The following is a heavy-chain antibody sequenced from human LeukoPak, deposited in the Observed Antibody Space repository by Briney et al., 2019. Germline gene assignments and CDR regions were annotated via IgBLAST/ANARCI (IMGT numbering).Heavy chain of an antibody. CDR2: IYYSGST. J-gene: IGHJ4*02. Sequence: SETLSLTCTVSGGSISSYYWSWIRQPPGKGLEWIGYIYYSGSTNYNPSLKSRVTISVDTSKNQLSLKLSSVTAADTAVYYCARDTMAYFDYWGQGTLVTVSS. D-gene: IGHD3-10*01. V-gene: IGHV4-59*01. CDR3: ARDTMAYFDY. CDR1: GGSISSYY.